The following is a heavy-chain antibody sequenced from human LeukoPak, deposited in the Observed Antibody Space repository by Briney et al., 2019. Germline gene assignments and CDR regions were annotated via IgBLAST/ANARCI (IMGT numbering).Heavy chain of an antibody. Sequence: SETLSLTCTFSGGSISTYYWSWIRQPPGKGLEWIGYIYYSGSTNYNPSLKSRVTISLNTSKNQFSLRLRSVTAADTAVYYCARRVAVGNYFDPWGQGTLVTVSP. D-gene: IGHD4-11*01. J-gene: IGHJ5*02. CDR1: GGSISTYY. V-gene: IGHV4-59*08. CDR2: IYYSGST. CDR3: ARRVAVGNYFDP.